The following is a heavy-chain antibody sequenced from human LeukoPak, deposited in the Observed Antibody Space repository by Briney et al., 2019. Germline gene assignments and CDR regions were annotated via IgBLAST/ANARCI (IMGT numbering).Heavy chain of an antibody. Sequence: GGSLRLSCAVSGFTFTSYAIAWVRQAPGKGLEWVSTISGSGNRTYYAKSVKGRFTLSRDKSTSLVYLQMNSLKTEDTAVYYCTTDGYGGAFDIWGQGTMVTVSS. CDR2: ISGSGNRT. D-gene: IGHD5-12*01. V-gene: IGHV3-23*01. J-gene: IGHJ3*02. CDR1: GFTFTSYA. CDR3: TTDGYGGAFDI.